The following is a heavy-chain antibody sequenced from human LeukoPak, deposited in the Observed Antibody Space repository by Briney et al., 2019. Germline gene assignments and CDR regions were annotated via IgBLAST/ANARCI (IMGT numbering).Heavy chain of an antibody. Sequence: PGGSLRLSCAASGFTFSSHAMHWVRQAPGKGLEWVIFISYDGNRKYYAESVKDRFTISRDNSKNTLYLQMNSLRTEDTAVYYCARDQSGTYSLDNWGQGTLVTVSS. V-gene: IGHV3-30-3*01. J-gene: IGHJ4*02. CDR2: ISYDGNRK. CDR3: ARDQSGTYSLDN. D-gene: IGHD1-26*01. CDR1: GFTFSSHA.